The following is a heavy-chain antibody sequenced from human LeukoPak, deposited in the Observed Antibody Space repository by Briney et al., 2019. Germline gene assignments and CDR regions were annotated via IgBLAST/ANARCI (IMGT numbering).Heavy chain of an antibody. CDR2: IYHSGGT. V-gene: IGHV4-59*01. CDR3: ARVGAYYRSLDS. Sequence: SETLSLTCTVSGGSINDASWNWIRQPPGQGLEWIGYIYHSGGTNYNPSLKSRVTISLDASKNQFSLKLSSVTAADTAVYYCARVGAYYRSLDSWGQGTLVTVSS. D-gene: IGHD3-10*01. CDR1: GGSINDAS. J-gene: IGHJ4*02.